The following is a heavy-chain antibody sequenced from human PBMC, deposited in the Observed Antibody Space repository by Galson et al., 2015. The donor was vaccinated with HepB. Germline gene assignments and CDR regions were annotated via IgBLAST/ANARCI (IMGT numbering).Heavy chain of an antibody. Sequence: SVKVSCKASGYTFTGNYIRWVRQAPGQGLEWMGWINPNSGDTNYPQKFQGRVTMTRDTSISTAYMELSRLKSDDTAVYYCARAEIMTTVTTSDHWGQGTLVTVSS. CDR2: INPNSGDT. J-gene: IGHJ4*02. D-gene: IGHD4-17*01. V-gene: IGHV1-2*02. CDR1: GYTFTGNY. CDR3: ARAEIMTTVTTSDH.